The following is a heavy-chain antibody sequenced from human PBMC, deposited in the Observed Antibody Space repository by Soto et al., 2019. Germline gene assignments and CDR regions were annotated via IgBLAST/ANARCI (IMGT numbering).Heavy chain of an antibody. CDR1: GFTVTSHY. Sequence: EVQLVESGGGLVQPGGSLRLSCAASGFTVTSHYMSWVRQAPGKGLEWVSVIYSGGSTYYAVSVKGRFTISRDNSKNTLYLQTNSLRAEDTAVYYCARDLYFDYWGQGTLVTVSS. CDR3: ARDLYFDY. J-gene: IGHJ4*02. CDR2: IYSGGST. V-gene: IGHV3-66*01.